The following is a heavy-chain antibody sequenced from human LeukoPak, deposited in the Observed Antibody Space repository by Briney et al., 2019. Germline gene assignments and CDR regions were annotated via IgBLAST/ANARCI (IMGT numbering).Heavy chain of an antibody. CDR2: INHSGST. J-gene: IGHJ4*02. CDR1: GGSFSGYY. V-gene: IGHV4-34*01. Sequence: PSETLSLTCAVYGGSFSGYYWSWLRQPPGKGLEWIGEINHSGSTNYNPSLKSRVTISVDTSKNQFSLKLSSVTAADTAVYYCARGPLVYCSSTSCYVYHYWGQGTLVTVSS. CDR3: ARGPLVYCSSTSCYVYHY. D-gene: IGHD2-2*01.